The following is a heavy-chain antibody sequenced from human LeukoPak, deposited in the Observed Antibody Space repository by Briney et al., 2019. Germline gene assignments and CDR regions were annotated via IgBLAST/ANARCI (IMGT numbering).Heavy chain of an antibody. V-gene: IGHV3-23*01. CDR1: GFTFSSYA. D-gene: IGHD3-10*01. J-gene: IGHJ4*02. CDR3: AKGYGSGSYYNGHYFDY. CDR2: TSGGST. Sequence: GGSLRLSCAASGFTFSSYAMSWVRQAPGKGLEWVSSTSGGSTYYADSVKGRFTISRDNSKNTLYLQMNSLRAEDTAVYYCAKGYGSGSYYNGHYFDYWGQGTLVTVSS.